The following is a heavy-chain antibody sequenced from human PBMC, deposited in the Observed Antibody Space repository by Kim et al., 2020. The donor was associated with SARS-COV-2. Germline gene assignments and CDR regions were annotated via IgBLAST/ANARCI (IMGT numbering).Heavy chain of an antibody. J-gene: IGHJ6*02. V-gene: IGHV1-58*01. Sequence: QKSQERVTITRDMSTSTAYMELSSLRSEDTAVYYCAAGVDYGSGYYGMDVWGQGTTVTVSS. D-gene: IGHD3-10*01. CDR3: AAGVDYGSGYYGMDV.